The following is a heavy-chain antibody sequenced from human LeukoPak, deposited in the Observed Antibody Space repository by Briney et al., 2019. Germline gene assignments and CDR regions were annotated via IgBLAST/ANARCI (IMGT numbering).Heavy chain of an antibody. CDR3: ARDLNYGDLLDY. Sequence: GGSLRLSCAASGFTFSSYGMHWVRQAPGKGLEWAAFIRYDGSNKYYADSVKGRFTISRDNSKNTLYLQMNSLRAEDTAVYYCARDLNYGDLLDYWGQGTLVTVSS. D-gene: IGHD4-17*01. CDR1: GFTFSSYG. CDR2: IRYDGSNK. V-gene: IGHV3-30*02. J-gene: IGHJ4*02.